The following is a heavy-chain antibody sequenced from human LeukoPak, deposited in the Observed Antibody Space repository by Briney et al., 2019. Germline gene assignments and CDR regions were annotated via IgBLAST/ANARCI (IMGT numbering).Heavy chain of an antibody. CDR2: INGGNGYT. V-gene: IGHV1-3*01. Sequence: GASVKVSCKASGYTFANYGVHWVRHAPGQRLEWMGWINGGNGYTKYSQKFQGRVTITGDTSASTAYMERSSLRSEDTAVYYCARYINGAFDYWGQGTLVTVSS. J-gene: IGHJ4*02. D-gene: IGHD2-8*01. CDR1: GYTFANYG. CDR3: ARYINGAFDY.